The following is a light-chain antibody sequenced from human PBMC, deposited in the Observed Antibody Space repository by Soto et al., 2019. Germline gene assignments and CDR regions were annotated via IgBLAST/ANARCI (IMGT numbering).Light chain of an antibody. CDR1: SIDVGRYNY. J-gene: IGLJ2*01. CDR2: DVN. Sequence: QSVLTQPASVSGSPGQSITISCTGTSIDVGRYNYVSWYQQHPGKAPKLMIYDVNNRPSGVSNRFSGSKSGNTASLTISGLQAEDEADYYCSSYTSSSTRVVFGGGTQLTVL. CDR3: SSYTSSSTRVV. V-gene: IGLV2-14*01.